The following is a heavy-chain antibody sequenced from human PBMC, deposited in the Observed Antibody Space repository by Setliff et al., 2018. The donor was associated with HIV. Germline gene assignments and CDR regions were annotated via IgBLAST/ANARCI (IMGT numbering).Heavy chain of an antibody. J-gene: IGHJ4*02. Sequence: SETLSLTCTVSGGSISSGGYYWSWIRQHPGKGLEWIGSIYYSGSTYYNPSLKSRVTISVDTSKNQFSLKLSSVTAADTAVYYCARQESYGNGGLYYFDYWGQGTLVTVSS. CDR3: ARQESYGNGGLYYFDY. D-gene: IGHD2-8*02. V-gene: IGHV4-39*01. CDR2: IYYSGST. CDR1: GGSISSGGYY.